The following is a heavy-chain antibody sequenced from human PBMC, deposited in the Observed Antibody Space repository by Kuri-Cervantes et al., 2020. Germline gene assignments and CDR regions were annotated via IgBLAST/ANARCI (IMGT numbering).Heavy chain of an antibody. D-gene: IGHD2-21*02. Sequence: SETLSLTCAVYGGSFSGYYWSWIRQPPGKGLEWIGEINHSGSTNCNPSLKSRVTISVDTSKNQFSLKLSSVTAADTAVYYCARARGGDKTKRYFDLWGRGTLVTVSS. CDR2: INHSGST. V-gene: IGHV4-34*01. CDR3: ARARGGDKTKRYFDL. CDR1: GGSFSGYY. J-gene: IGHJ2*01.